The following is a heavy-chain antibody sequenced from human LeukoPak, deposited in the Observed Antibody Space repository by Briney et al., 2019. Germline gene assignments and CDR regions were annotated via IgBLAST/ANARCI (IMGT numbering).Heavy chain of an antibody. CDR3: ATGAYCDH. Sequence: PGGSLRLSCAASGFTFSRYGMTWVRQAPGKGLEWVSTISDTGDSTYYADSVKGRFTMSRDNSENTLYLQMNGLRAEDTAIYFCATGAYCDHWGQGTLVTVSS. CDR1: GFTFSRYG. CDR2: ISDTGDST. J-gene: IGHJ4*02. V-gene: IGHV3-23*01.